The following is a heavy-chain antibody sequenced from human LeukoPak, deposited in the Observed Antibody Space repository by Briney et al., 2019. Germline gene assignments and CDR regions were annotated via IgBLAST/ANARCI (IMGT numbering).Heavy chain of an antibody. J-gene: IGHJ5*02. CDR1: GFTFSSYY. V-gene: IGHV3-23*01. D-gene: IGHD6-13*01. CDR3: AEEIGAGGLSRLDP. Sequence: PGGSLRLSCAVSGFTFSSYYMHWVRQAPGKGLEWVSAISGSGDDTYYADSVKGRFTISRDNSKTTLYLQMNSLRAEDTAVYYCAEEIGAGGLSRLDPWGQGTLVTVSS. CDR2: ISGSGDDT.